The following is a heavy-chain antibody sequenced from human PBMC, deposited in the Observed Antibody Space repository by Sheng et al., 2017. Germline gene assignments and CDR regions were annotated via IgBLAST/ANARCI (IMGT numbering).Heavy chain of an antibody. D-gene: IGHD2-2*01. Sequence: QVQLVESGGGVVQPGRSLRLSCAASGFTFSSYGMHWVRQAPGKGLEWVAVIWYDGSNKYYADSVKGRFTISRDNSKNTLYLQMNSLRAEDTAVYYCARSLPIVVVPAAIPYYYGMDVWGQGTTVTVSS. CDR3: ARSLPIVVVPAAIPYYYGMDV. V-gene: IGHV3-33*01. CDR1: GFTFSSYG. J-gene: IGHJ6*02. CDR2: IWYDGSNK.